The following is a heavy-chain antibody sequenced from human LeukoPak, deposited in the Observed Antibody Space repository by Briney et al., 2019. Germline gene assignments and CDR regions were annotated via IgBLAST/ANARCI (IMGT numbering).Heavy chain of an antibody. V-gene: IGHV3-7*01. Sequence: GGSLRLSCAASGFTFSSYWMSWVRQAPGKGLEWVANMKQDGSEKYYVDSVKGRFTISRDNAKNSLYLQMNSLRAEDTAVYYCASSSIYYYDSSGYSFDIWGQGTMVTVSS. J-gene: IGHJ3*02. CDR1: GFTFSSYW. CDR2: MKQDGSEK. D-gene: IGHD3-22*01. CDR3: ASSSIYYYDSSGYSFDI.